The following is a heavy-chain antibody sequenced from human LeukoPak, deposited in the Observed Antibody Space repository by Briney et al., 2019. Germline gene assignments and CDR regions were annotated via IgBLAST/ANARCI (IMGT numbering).Heavy chain of an antibody. CDR3: ARLTRIAAAGGN. V-gene: IGHV4-39*01. J-gene: IGHJ4*02. CDR1: GGSISSSSYY. CDR2: IYYSGST. Sequence: SETLSLTCTVSGGSISSSSYYWGWIRQPPGKGLEWIGSIYYSGSTYYNPSLKSRVTISVDTSKNQFSQKLSSVTAADTAVYYCARLTRIAAAGGNWGQGTLVTVSS. D-gene: IGHD6-13*01.